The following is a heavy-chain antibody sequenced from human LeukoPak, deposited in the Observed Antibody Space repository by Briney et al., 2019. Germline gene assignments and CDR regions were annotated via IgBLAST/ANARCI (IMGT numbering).Heavy chain of an antibody. CDR1: GFTFSSYE. Sequence: PGGSLRLSCAASGFTFSSYEMNWARQAPGKGLEWVSYISSSGSTIYYADSVKGRFTISRDNAKNSLYLQMNSLRAEDTAVYYCARHSSTWYSAFDIWGQGTMVTVSS. J-gene: IGHJ3*02. CDR3: ARHSSTWYSAFDI. CDR2: ISSSGSTI. D-gene: IGHD6-13*01. V-gene: IGHV3-48*03.